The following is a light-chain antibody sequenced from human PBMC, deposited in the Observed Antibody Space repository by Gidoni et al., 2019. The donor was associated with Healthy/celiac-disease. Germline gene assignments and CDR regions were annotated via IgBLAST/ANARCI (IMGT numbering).Light chain of an antibody. CDR2: GSS. V-gene: IGKV3-20*01. J-gene: IGKJ2*01. CDR1: QSVSSSY. CDR3: QQYGSSPPVYT. Sequence: ELVLPQPPVTLSLSPGERDTLSCRASQSVSSSYLAWYQQKPGQAPRLLIYGSSSRATGIPDRFSGSGSGTDFTLTISRLEPEDFAVYYCQQYGSSPPVYTFGQGTKLEIK.